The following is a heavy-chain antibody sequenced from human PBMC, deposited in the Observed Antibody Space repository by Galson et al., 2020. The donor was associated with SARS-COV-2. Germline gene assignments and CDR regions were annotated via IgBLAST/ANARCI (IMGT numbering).Heavy chain of an antibody. CDR3: VRDDDSSGMGAFDI. CDR2: IWYDGSNK. D-gene: IGHD3-22*01. V-gene: IGHV3-33*01. J-gene: IGHJ3*02. Sequence: GESLKISCAASGFTFSSYGMHWVRQAPGKGLEWVAVIWYDGSNKYYADSVKGRFTISRDNSKNTLYLQMNSLTAGDTAVYYCVRDDDSSGMGAFDIWGRGTMVTVSS. CDR1: GFTFSSYG.